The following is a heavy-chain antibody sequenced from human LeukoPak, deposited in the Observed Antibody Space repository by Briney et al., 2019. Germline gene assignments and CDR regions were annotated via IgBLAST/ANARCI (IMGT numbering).Heavy chain of an antibody. V-gene: IGHV3-30-3*01. Sequence: GGSLRLSCAASGFTFSSYAMHWVRQAPGKGLEWVAVISYDGSNKYYADSVKGRFTISRDNSKNTLYLQMNYLRAEDTAVYYYAKDPTSVGGRHDWLLDSWGQGTLVTVSS. CDR3: AKDPTSVGGRHDWLLDS. CDR1: GFTFSSYA. D-gene: IGHD3-9*01. CDR2: ISYDGSNK. J-gene: IGHJ5*02.